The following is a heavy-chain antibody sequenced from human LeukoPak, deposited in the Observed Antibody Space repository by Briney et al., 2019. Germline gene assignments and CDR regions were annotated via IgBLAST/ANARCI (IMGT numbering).Heavy chain of an antibody. Sequence: PEGSLRLSCAASGFTFSSYGMHWVRQAPGKGLEWVAVISYDGSNKYYADSVKGRFTISRDNSKNTLYLQMNSLRAEDTAVYYCAKDLGLRTDYYGMDVWGQGTTVTVSS. CDR2: ISYDGSNK. CDR3: AKDLGLRTDYYGMDV. J-gene: IGHJ6*02. V-gene: IGHV3-30*18. CDR1: GFTFSSYG.